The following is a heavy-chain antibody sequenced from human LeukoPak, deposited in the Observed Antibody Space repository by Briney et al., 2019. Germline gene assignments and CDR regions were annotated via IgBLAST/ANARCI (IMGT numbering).Heavy chain of an antibody. CDR2: IKQDGSGK. CDR1: GFTFSSYW. CDR3: ARDYGGNSDY. Sequence: PGGSLRLSCAASGFTFSSYWMSWVRQAPGKGLEWVANIKQDGSGKYYVDSVKGRFTISRDNTKNSLYLQMTSLRAEDTAVYYCARDYGGNSDYWGQGTLVTVSS. D-gene: IGHD4-23*01. V-gene: IGHV3-7*04. J-gene: IGHJ4*02.